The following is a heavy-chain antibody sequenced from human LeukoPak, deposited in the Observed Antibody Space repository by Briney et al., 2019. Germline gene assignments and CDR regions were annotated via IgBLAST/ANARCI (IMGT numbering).Heavy chain of an antibody. CDR1: GFTFSNHY. Sequence: GGSLRLSCAASGFTFSNHYMDWVRQAPGKGLEWVGRTRNKANSYTTEYAASVKGRFTISRDDPKNSLYLQMNSLKTEDTAVYYCARSYYYGSGSPFDYWGQGTLVTVSS. D-gene: IGHD3-10*01. CDR2: TRNKANSYTT. V-gene: IGHV3-72*01. CDR3: ARSYYYGSGSPFDY. J-gene: IGHJ4*02.